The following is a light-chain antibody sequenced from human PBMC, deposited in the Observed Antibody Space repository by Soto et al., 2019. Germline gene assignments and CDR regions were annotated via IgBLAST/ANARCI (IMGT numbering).Light chain of an antibody. Sequence: ESVLTQSPGTLSLSPGERATLSCRASQTVIKNYLAWYQRKPGQAPRLLIYGASNRATGIPDRFSGDGSGTDFTLTINRLEAEDSALYYCQVYGISPWTFGQGTKLEI. CDR1: QTVIKNY. CDR3: QVYGISPWT. V-gene: IGKV3-20*01. CDR2: GAS. J-gene: IGKJ1*01.